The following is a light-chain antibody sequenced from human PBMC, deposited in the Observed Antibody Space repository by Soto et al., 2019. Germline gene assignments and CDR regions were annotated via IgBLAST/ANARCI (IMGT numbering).Light chain of an antibody. CDR2: KAS. Sequence: DIQMTQSPSTLYVSVGDRVNITCRASESISSWLAWYQQKPGKAPKLLIHKASSLESGVPSTFSGSGSGTEFTLTISSLQTDDFATYYCQQYGSYSPKWPLGPGHKVDLK. CDR3: QQYGSYSPKWP. V-gene: IGKV1-5*03. J-gene: IGKJ1*01. CDR1: ESISSW.